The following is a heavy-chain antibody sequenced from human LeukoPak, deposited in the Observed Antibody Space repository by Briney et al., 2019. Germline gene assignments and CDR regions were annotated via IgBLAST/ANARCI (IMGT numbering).Heavy chain of an antibody. CDR3: ARDPTKYDSSGYYYGGRGFQH. J-gene: IGHJ1*01. D-gene: IGHD3-22*01. V-gene: IGHV1-69*13. CDR1: GYTFTSYA. Sequence: GASVKVSCKASGYTFTSYAISWVRQAPGQGLEWMGGIIPIFGTANYAQKFQGRVTITADESTSTAYMELSSLRSEDTAVYYCARDPTKYDSSGYYYGGRGFQHWGQGTLVTVSS. CDR2: IIPIFGTA.